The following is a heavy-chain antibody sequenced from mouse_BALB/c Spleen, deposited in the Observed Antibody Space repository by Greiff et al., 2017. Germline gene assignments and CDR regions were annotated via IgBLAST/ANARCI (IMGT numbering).Heavy chain of an antibody. J-gene: IGHJ2*01. CDR3: ASLIYDGYYGYFDY. CDR2: ISSGSSTI. D-gene: IGHD2-3*01. CDR1: GFTFSSFG. Sequence: EVNLVESGGGLVQPGGSRKLSCAASGFTFSSFGMHWVRQAPEKGLEWVAYISSGSSTIYYADTVKGRFTISRDNPKNTLFLQMTSLRSEDTAMYYCASLIYDGYYGYFDYWGQGTTLTVSS. V-gene: IGHV5-17*02.